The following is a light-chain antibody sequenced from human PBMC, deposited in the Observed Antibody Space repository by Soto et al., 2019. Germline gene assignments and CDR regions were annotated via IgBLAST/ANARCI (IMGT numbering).Light chain of an antibody. Sequence: QSALTQPASVSGSPGQSVILSCSGTSGDIGAYDHVAWFQQHPGEVPKLLLRDVTNRPSGVSGRFSGSKSGNTAYLTISGLRPEDEADYYCSSYAGSSNVFGTGTKLTVL. CDR2: DVT. J-gene: IGLJ1*01. V-gene: IGLV2-14*03. CDR3: SSYAGSSNV. CDR1: SGDIGAYDH.